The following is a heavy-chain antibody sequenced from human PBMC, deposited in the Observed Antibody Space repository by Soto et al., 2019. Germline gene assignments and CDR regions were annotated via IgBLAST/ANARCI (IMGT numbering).Heavy chain of an antibody. CDR2: INHSGST. V-gene: IGHV4-34*01. J-gene: IGHJ6*03. CDR3: ARGRAAPRVYYFMYV. CDR1: GGSFSGYY. D-gene: IGHD6-6*01. Sequence: PSETLSLTCAVYGGSFSGYYWSWIRQPPGKGLEWIGEINHSGSTNYNPSLKSRVTISVDTSKNQFSLKLSSVTAADTAVYYCARGRAAPRVYYFMYVWGKRTTVTVSS.